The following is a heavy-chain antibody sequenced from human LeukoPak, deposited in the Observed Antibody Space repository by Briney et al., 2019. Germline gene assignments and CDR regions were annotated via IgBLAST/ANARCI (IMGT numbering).Heavy chain of an antibody. V-gene: IGHV1-69*01. CDR2: IIPIFGTA. Sequence: SVKVSCKASGGTFSSYAISWVRQAPGQGLERMGGIIPIFGTANYAQKFQGRVTITADESTSTAYMELSSLRSEDTAVYYCARDPVAPVVPAAKAFDIWGQGTMVTVSS. J-gene: IGHJ3*02. D-gene: IGHD2-2*01. CDR1: GGTFSSYA. CDR3: ARDPVAPVVPAAKAFDI.